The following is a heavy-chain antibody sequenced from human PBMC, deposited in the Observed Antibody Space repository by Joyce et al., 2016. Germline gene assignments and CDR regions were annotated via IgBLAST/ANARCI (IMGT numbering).Heavy chain of an antibody. Sequence: EVQLVESGGGLIQPGRSLRLSCAASGFNFGDHVMHWVRLAPGKGLEWVACISWNSNNIGYADSVKGRFTISRDNAKNYLYLQMNSLRPEDTALYYCAKDFCTSCGYYFYGMDVCGQGTTVTVSS. CDR2: ISWNSNNI. D-gene: IGHD6-6*01. CDR1: GFNFGDHV. J-gene: IGHJ6*02. CDR3: AKDFCTSCGYYFYGMDV. V-gene: IGHV3-9*01.